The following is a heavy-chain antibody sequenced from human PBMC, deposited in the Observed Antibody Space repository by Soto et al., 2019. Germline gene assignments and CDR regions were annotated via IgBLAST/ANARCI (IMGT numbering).Heavy chain of an antibody. CDR3: ARWIRTLAYGY. Sequence: QVQLMESGGGVVQPGTSLRLSCAASGFTFSTYGMHWVRQAPGKGLEWVASIDHDGSNKHYADTVKGRFTVSRDNSKNTLFLQVDSLRVGDTAVYFCARWIRTLAYGYWGQGTLLIVSS. V-gene: IGHV3-33*01. CDR1: GFTFSTYG. CDR2: IDHDGSNK. D-gene: IGHD3-10*01. J-gene: IGHJ4*02.